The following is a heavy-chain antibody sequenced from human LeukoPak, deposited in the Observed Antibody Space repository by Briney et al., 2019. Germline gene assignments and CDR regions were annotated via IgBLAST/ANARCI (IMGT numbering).Heavy chain of an antibody. J-gene: IGHJ4*02. D-gene: IGHD5-18*01. Sequence: SETLSLTCTVSGGSISSYYWSWIRQPPGKGLEWIGYIYYSGSTNYNPSLKSRVTISIDTSKNQFSLNLSSVTAADTAVYYCARGANGYSYGWGQGTLVTASS. CDR2: IYYSGST. V-gene: IGHV4-59*01. CDR3: ARGANGYSYG. CDR1: GGSISSYY.